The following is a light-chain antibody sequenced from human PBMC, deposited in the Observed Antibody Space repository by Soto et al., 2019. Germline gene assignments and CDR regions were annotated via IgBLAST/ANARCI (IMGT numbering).Light chain of an antibody. CDR1: QSISDS. J-gene: IGKJ1*01. CDR2: EAS. V-gene: IGKV1-5*03. CDR3: QQYNGYWT. Sequence: DIQMTQSPSTLSASVGDRVTITCRASQSISDSLAWYQQKPGKAPKLLIYEASSLKSGVPSRFSGSRSGTEYTLTISSLQPDDFATYYCQQYNGYWTCGQGNKVEIK.